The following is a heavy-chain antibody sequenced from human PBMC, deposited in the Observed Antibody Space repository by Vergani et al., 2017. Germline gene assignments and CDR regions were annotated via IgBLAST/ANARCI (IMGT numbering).Heavy chain of an antibody. J-gene: IGHJ4*02. CDR3: ARDRGSGSYRFDY. D-gene: IGHD1-26*01. CDR2: ISSSSSYI. V-gene: IGHV3-21*01. Sequence: EVQLLESGGGLVKPGGSLRLSCAASGFTFSSYSMNWVRQAPGKGVEWVSSISSSSSYIYYADSVKGRFTITRDNAKNSLYLQMNSLGAEDTAVYYCARDRGSGSYRFDYWGQGTLVTVSS. CDR1: GFTFSSYS.